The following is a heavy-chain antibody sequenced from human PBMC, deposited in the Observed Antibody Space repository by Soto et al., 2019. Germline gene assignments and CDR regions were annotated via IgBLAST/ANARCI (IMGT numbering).Heavy chain of an antibody. D-gene: IGHD4-17*01. CDR1: GYTFTSYD. CDR3: ASGGTTVTSGPRYYYYHMDV. J-gene: IGHJ6*03. CDR2: MNPNSGNT. Sequence: GASVKVSCKASGYTFTSYDINWVRQANGQGLEWMGWMNPNSGNTGYAQKFQGRVTMTRNTSISTAYMELSSLRSEDTAVYYCASGGTTVTSGPRYYYYHMDVWGKGTTVTVSS. V-gene: IGHV1-8*01.